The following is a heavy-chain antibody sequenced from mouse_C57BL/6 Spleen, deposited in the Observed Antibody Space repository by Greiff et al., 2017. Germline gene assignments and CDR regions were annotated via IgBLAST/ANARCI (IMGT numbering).Heavy chain of an antibody. CDR1: GFTFSSYA. Sequence: EVKLVESGEGLVKPGGSLKLSCAASGFTFSSYAMSWVRQTPEKRLEWVAYISSGGDYIYYADTVKGRFTISRDNARNTLYLQMSSLKSEDTAMYYCTRALLWSYAMDYWGQGTSVTVSS. D-gene: IGHD1-1*02. CDR2: ISSGGDYI. V-gene: IGHV5-9-1*02. J-gene: IGHJ4*01. CDR3: TRALLWSYAMDY.